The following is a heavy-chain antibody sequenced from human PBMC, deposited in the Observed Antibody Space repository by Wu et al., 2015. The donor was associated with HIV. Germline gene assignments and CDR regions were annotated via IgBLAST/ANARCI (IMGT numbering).Heavy chain of an antibody. CDR1: GYTFTAHY. CDR2: IRGDSGAT. Sequence: QLVQSGAEVKKPGASVRVSCQTSGYTFTAHYIHWVRQAPGQGLEWMGWIRGDSGATNYAEKFQDRVTMTRDASISTAYIQLNRLRSDDTAVYFCARDLGDDFAVRGFYWYMDVWGTGTAISVSS. J-gene: IGHJ6*03. V-gene: IGHV1-2*02. CDR3: ARDLGDDFAVRGFYWYMDV. D-gene: IGHD2-21*02.